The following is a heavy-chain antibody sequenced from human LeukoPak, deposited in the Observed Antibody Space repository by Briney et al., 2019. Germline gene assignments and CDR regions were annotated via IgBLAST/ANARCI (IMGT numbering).Heavy chain of an antibody. CDR2: ISISGSTI. Sequence: GGSLRLSCAASGFTFSSYEMNWVRQAPGKGLEWVSYISISGSTIHYADSVKGRFTISRNNAKNALYLQMNSLRGEDTAVYYWAGEGEGGGSGVDFDYWGQGTLVTVSS. CDR3: AGEGEGGGSGVDFDY. J-gene: IGHJ4*02. V-gene: IGHV3-48*03. CDR1: GFTFSSYE. D-gene: IGHD3-16*01.